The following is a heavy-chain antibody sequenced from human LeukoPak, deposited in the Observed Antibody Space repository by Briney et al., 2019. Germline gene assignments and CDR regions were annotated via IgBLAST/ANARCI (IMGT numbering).Heavy chain of an antibody. CDR2: ISDDGSNK. CDR1: GFTFSSYA. D-gene: IGHD6-13*01. V-gene: IGHV3-30*01. J-gene: IGHJ4*02. CDR3: ARLVAAGNFDY. Sequence: GRSLRLSCAASGFTFSSYAMHGVRQAPAKGLEWVAVISDDGSNKDYADSVKGRFTISRDNSKNTLYLQMNSLRAEDTAVYYCARLVAAGNFDYWGQGTLVTVSS.